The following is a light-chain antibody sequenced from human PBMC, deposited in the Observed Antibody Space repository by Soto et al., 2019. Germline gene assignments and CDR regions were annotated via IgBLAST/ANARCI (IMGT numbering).Light chain of an antibody. CDR3: QQYANLPLP. CDR2: DAS. Sequence: DIQLAQSPSSLSASVGDRVNITCQAIQDISKYLNWDQQKAGKGPKLLSSDASNLEKGVPPRFSGSGAGTDFYFTLRSLQPEDIATYYCQQYANLPLPFGGGTNVELK. CDR1: QDISKY. V-gene: IGKV1-33*01. J-gene: IGKJ4*02.